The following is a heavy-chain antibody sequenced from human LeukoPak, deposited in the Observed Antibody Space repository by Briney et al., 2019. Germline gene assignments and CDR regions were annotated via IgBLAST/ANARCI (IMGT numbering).Heavy chain of an antibody. CDR2: IYTSGST. V-gene: IGHV4-4*07. CDR3: ARDLVVPAAISSMRARTRDYYFDY. CDR1: GGSISSYY. J-gene: IGHJ4*02. D-gene: IGHD2-2*02. Sequence: PSETLSLTCTVSGGSISSYYWSWIRQPAGKGLEWIGRIYTSGSTNYNPSLKSRVTMSVDTSKNQFSLKLSSVTAADTAVYYCARDLVVPAAISSMRARTRDYYFDYWGQGTLVTVSS.